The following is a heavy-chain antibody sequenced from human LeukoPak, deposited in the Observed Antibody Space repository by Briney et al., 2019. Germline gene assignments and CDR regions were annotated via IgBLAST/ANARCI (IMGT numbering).Heavy chain of an antibody. CDR3: AREPLRGRAGDNAFDL. CDR2: MNPNSGNT. CDR1: GYAFNTYD. D-gene: IGHD7-27*01. V-gene: IGHV1-8*01. J-gene: IGHJ3*01. Sequence: ASVKVSCRASGYAFNTYDVNWVRQATEQGLEWMGWMNPNSGNTGYAEKLQGRVTMTRDTSTNTAYMELRSLISDDTAVYYCAREPLRGRAGDNAFDLWGQGTMVTVSS.